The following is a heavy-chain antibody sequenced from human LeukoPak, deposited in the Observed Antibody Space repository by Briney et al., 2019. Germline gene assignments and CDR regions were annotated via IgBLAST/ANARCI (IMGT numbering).Heavy chain of an antibody. J-gene: IGHJ5*02. CDR1: GGTFSSYA. Sequence: SVKVSCKGSGGTFSSYAISWVRQAPGQGLEWMGRIIPILGIAKYAQKFQGRVTITADKSTSTAYMELSSLRSEDTAVYYCARDPQLKRRVNWFDPWGQGTLVTVSS. D-gene: IGHD1-1*01. V-gene: IGHV1-69*04. CDR2: IIPILGIA. CDR3: ARDPQLKRRVNWFDP.